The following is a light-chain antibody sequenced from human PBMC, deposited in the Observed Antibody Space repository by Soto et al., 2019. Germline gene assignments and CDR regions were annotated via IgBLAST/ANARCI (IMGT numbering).Light chain of an antibody. CDR3: QQYNNWPFS. CDR2: DVS. CDR1: QGVTTN. Sequence: EILMTQSPATLSVSPGERVPLSCRAGQGVTTNFAWYQQKYGQSPRLLIYDVSSRATGVPSRFSGSGSETDLTLTISGLQSEDSEVYFGQQYNNWPFSFGQGTRLEIK. J-gene: IGKJ5*01. V-gene: IGKV3-15*01.